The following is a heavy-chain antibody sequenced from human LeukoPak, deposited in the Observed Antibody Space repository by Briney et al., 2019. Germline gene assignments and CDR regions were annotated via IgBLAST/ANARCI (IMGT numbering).Heavy chain of an antibody. CDR2: IYPGDSHT. Sequence: GESLKISCKGSGYGFTIYWIGWLRQMPGKGLEWMGIIYPGDSHTRYSPSFQGQVTISADKSISTAYLQWSSLKVSDTAMYYCARQAGDAFDTWGQGTMVTVSS. V-gene: IGHV5-51*01. J-gene: IGHJ3*02. CDR3: ARQAGDAFDT. CDR1: GYGFTIYW.